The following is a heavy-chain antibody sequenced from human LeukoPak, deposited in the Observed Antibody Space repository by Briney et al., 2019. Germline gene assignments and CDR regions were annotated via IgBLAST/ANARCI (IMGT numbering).Heavy chain of an antibody. V-gene: IGHV3-30*18. D-gene: IGHD6-19*01. Sequence: GSSLRLSCASAGFTFSIHCIHWVRQAPGKGLESLPFISYDGSNKYYADYVKGRFTISRDNSKNTLYLQMNSLRAEDTAVYYCAKDIEEWLVKGGGCFDYWGQGTLVTVSS. CDR2: ISYDGSNK. CDR3: AKDIEEWLVKGGGCFDY. J-gene: IGHJ4*02. CDR1: GFTFSIHC.